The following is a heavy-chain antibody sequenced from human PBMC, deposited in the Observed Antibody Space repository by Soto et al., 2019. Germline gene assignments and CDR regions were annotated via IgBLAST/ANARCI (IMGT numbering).Heavy chain of an antibody. V-gene: IGHV4-39*01. CDR1: GGSISSSSYY. J-gene: IGHJ6*02. Sequence: PSETLSLTCTVSGGSISSSSYYWGWIRQPPGKGLEWIGSIYYSGSTYYNPSLKSRVTISVDTSKNQFSLKLSSVTAADTSVYYCANGYSGYDYYGMDVWGQGTTVTVSS. CDR2: IYYSGST. CDR3: ANGYSGYDYYGMDV. D-gene: IGHD5-12*01.